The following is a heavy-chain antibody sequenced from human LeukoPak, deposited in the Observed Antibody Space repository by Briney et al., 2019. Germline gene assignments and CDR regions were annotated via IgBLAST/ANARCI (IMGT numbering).Heavy chain of an antibody. CDR3: ATETWFYFDY. J-gene: IGHJ4*02. D-gene: IGHD3-9*01. CDR1: GFTFSSYW. V-gene: IGHV3-7*04. Sequence: GGSLRLSCAASGFTFSSYWMSWVRQAPGKGLEWVANIRQDGSDKYYVDSVEGRFTISRDNTRTSLSLQMSSLRAEDTAVYYCATETWFYFDYWGQGTLVTVSS. CDR2: IRQDGSDK.